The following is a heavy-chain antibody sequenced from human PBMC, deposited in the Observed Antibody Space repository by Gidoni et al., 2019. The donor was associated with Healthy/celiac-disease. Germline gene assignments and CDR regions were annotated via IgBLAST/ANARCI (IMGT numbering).Heavy chain of an antibody. V-gene: IGHV1-69*08. D-gene: IGHD6-13*01. J-gene: IGHJ5*02. CDR1: GGTFSSYT. CDR3: AREYDIAAAGTGSMA. Sequence: QVQLVQSGAEVKKPGSSVKVSCKASGGTFSSYTISWVRQAPGQGLEWMGRIIPILGIANYAQKFQGRVTITADKSTSTAYMELSSLRSEDTAVYYCAREYDIAAAGTGSMAWGQGTLVTVSS. CDR2: IIPILGIA.